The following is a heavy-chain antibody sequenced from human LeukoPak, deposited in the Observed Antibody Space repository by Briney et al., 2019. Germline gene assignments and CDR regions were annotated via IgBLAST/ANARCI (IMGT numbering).Heavy chain of an antibody. V-gene: IGHV3-30*02. Sequence: GGSLRLSCAASGFTFSSYGMHWVRQAPGKGLEWVAFIRYDGSNKYYADSVKGRFTISRDNSKNTLYLQMNSLRAEDTAVYYCAKDLDSLGEYDFWSGFHYWGQGTLVTVSS. J-gene: IGHJ4*02. CDR3: AKDLDSLGEYDFWSGFHY. D-gene: IGHD3-3*01. CDR2: IRYDGSNK. CDR1: GFTFSSYG.